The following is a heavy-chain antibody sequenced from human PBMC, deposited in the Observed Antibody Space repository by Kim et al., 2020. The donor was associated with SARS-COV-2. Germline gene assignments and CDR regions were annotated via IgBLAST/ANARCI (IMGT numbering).Heavy chain of an antibody. Sequence: GGSLRLSCVVSGFKFTDYYMNWIRQSPGKGLEWLSYISPSSHDTNYADSVMGRFTISRDNAKNSVYLQMDSLTTEDTAIYYCVTIARLAANWGKGTQVTVSS. CDR1: GFKFTDYY. D-gene: IGHD6-6*01. J-gene: IGHJ1*01. V-gene: IGHV3-11*06. CDR3: VTIARLAAN. CDR2: ISPSSHDT.